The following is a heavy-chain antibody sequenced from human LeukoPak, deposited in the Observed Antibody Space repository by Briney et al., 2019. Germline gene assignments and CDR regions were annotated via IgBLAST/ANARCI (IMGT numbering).Heavy chain of an antibody. Sequence: SSETLSLTCTVSGGSISSGDYYWSWIRQPPGKGLEWIGYISYSGSTYYNPSLKSRVTISVDTSKNQFSLKLSSVTAAGTAVYYCARVGLDCSSTSCYLNWFDPWGQGTLVTVSS. J-gene: IGHJ5*02. D-gene: IGHD2-2*01. CDR3: ARVGLDCSSTSCYLNWFDP. CDR2: ISYSGST. V-gene: IGHV4-30-4*08. CDR1: GGSISSGDYY.